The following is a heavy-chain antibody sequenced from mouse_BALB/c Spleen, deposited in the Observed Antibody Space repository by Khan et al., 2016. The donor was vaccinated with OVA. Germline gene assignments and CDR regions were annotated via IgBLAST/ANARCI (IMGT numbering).Heavy chain of an antibody. V-gene: IGHV5-6*01. J-gene: IGHJ3*01. CDR1: GFTFSSYS. D-gene: IGHD4-1*01. CDR3: AGHLTGSFAY. CDR2: ISSGGDYT. Sequence: EVELVESGGDLVKPGGSLKLSCAASGFTFSSYSMYWVRQTPDKRLEWIASISSGGDYTYYPDSVKGQSTISRDNAKNTPYLQMSDLNAEDRAMYYCAGHLTGSFAYWGQGTLVTVSA.